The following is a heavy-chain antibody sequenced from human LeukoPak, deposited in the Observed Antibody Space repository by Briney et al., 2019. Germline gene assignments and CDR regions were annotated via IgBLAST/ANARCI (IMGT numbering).Heavy chain of an antibody. D-gene: IGHD3-16*01. Sequence: PGRSLRLSCAASGITFSSYGMHWVRQAPGKGLEWVAIISYDGSYKYYADSVKGRFTISRDNSKNTLSLQMNSLRAEDTAVYYCAKDDRGYYFDYWGQGTLVTVSS. CDR2: ISYDGSYK. CDR3: AKDDRGYYFDY. J-gene: IGHJ4*02. CDR1: GITFSSYG. V-gene: IGHV3-30*18.